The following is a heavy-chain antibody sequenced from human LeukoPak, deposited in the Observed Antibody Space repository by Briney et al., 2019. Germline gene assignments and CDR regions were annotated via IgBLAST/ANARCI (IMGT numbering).Heavy chain of an antibody. V-gene: IGHV3-23*01. Sequence: PGGSLRLSCAASGFTFSSYGMSWVRQAPGKGLQCVSDIGGSVDSTYYADSTYYADSVKGRFTISRDNSKNTLYLQMNSLRAEDTAVYYCAKEVPGPLWLPYFDYWGQGTLVTVSS. J-gene: IGHJ4*02. CDR2: IGGSVDSTYYADST. CDR3: AKEVPGPLWLPYFDY. D-gene: IGHD5-12*01. CDR1: GFTFSSYG.